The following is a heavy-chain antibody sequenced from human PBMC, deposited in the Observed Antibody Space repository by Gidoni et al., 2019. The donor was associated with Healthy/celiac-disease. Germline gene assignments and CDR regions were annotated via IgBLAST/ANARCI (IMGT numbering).Heavy chain of an antibody. CDR1: GFTFSSYS. CDR2: ISSSSSYI. Sequence: EVQLVESGGGLVKPGGSLRLSCAASGFTFSSYSMNWVRQAPGKGLEWVSSISSSSSYIYYADSVKGRFTISRDNAKNSLYLQMNSLRAEDTAVYYCARDQNSANFDWLFHTPPFDYWGQGTLVTVSS. CDR3: ARDQNSANFDWLFHTPPFDY. J-gene: IGHJ4*02. D-gene: IGHD3-9*01. V-gene: IGHV3-21*01.